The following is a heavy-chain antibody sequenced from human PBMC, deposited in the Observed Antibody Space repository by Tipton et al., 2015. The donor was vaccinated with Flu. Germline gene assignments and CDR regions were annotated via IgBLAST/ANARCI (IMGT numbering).Heavy chain of an antibody. CDR1: EFTFSSYA. V-gene: IGHV3-7*01. CDR3: ARDGVSAAADY. D-gene: IGHD2-2*01. CDR2: INQAGSEK. J-gene: IGHJ4*02. Sequence: SLRLSCAASEFTFSSYAMDWVRQAPGKGLEWVASINQAGSEKLYVDSVKGRFTISRDNAEDSLYLQMNSLRGEDTAVYYCARDGVSAAADYWGQGTLVTVSS.